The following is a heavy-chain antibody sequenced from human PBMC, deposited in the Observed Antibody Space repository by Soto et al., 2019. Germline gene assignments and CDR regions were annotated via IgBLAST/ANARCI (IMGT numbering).Heavy chain of an antibody. Sequence: SETLSLTCTVSGGSITSYHWNWIRQPPGKGLERIKYIYYSGSTDYNPSLKSRLIISVGTSNSQFSLKLSSVTAADTAVYYCVRFWPLPYSDALTDYTDAFDYWGQGTLVTVSS. J-gene: IGHJ4*02. D-gene: IGHD3-9*01. CDR1: GGSITSYH. V-gene: IGHV4-59*08. CDR2: IYYSGST. CDR3: VRFWPLPYSDALTDYTDAFDY.